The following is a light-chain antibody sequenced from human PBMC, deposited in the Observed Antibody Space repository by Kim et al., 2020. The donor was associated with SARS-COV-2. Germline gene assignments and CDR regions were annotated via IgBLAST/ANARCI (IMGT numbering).Light chain of an antibody. Sequence: VSLGQTASITCSGDKLGDKYACWYQQKPGQSPVLVIYQDSKRPSGIPERFSGSNSGNTATLTISGTQAMDEADYYCQAWDSSTYVFGTGTKVTVL. CDR3: QAWDSSTYV. J-gene: IGLJ1*01. CDR2: QDS. CDR1: KLGDKY. V-gene: IGLV3-1*01.